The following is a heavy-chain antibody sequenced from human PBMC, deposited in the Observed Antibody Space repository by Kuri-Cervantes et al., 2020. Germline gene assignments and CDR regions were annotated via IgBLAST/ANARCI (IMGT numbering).Heavy chain of an antibody. Sequence: ASVKVSCKASGYTFTSYGISWVRQAPGQGLEWMGWISAYNGDTNYAQKLQGRVTMTTDTSTSTAYMELSRLRSDDTAVYYCARGFDCTNGVCYIGGIDYWGQGTLVTVSS. J-gene: IGHJ4*02. V-gene: IGHV1-18*01. CDR3: ARGFDCTNGVCYIGGIDY. CDR1: GYTFTSYG. CDR2: ISAYNGDT. D-gene: IGHD2-8*01.